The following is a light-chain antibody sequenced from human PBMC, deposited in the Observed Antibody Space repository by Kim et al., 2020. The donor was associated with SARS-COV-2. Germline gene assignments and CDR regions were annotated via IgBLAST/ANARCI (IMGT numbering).Light chain of an antibody. V-gene: IGKV1-5*03. CDR2: KAS. J-gene: IGKJ3*01. CDR3: LKYNSYVFT. Sequence: DIQMTQSPSTLSASVGDRVTITCRASRSISSWLAWYQQKPGKAPNLLIYKASSSESGVPSRFSGSGSGTEFTLTICSLQPDDVATYYCLKYNSYVFTFGPGTKVDIK. CDR1: RSISSW.